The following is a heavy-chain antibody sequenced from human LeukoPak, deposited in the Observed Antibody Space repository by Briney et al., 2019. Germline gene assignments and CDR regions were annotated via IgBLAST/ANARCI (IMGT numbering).Heavy chain of an antibody. CDR2: ISYDGSNK. D-gene: IGHD6-19*01. Sequence: GGSLRLSCAASGFTFSIYAMHWVRQAPGKGLERVALISYDGSNKYYADSVKGRFTISRDNSKNTLYLQMNSLRAEDTAVYYCARDTLYSSGWYTFDYWGQGTLVTVSS. J-gene: IGHJ4*02. CDR3: ARDTLYSSGWYTFDY. CDR1: GFTFSIYA. V-gene: IGHV3-30-3*01.